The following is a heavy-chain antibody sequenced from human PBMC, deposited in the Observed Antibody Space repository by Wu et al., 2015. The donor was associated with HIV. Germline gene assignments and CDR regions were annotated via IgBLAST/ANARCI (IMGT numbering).Heavy chain of an antibody. Sequence: QVQLVQSGAEVKKPGASVKVSCKASGYTFTVHYIHWVRQAPGQGLEWVGWINPDSGGTNYAQKFQGRVTMTRDTSINTAYMELTRLQSDDTALYYCARDRYYDSSGYPDAFDIWGQGTVVTVSS. J-gene: IGHJ3*02. CDR1: GYTFTVHY. V-gene: IGHV1-2*02. D-gene: IGHD3-22*01. CDR2: INPDSGGT. CDR3: ARDRYYDSSGYPDAFDI.